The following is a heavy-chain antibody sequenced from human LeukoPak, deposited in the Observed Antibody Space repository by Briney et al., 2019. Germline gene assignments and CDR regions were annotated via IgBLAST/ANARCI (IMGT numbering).Heavy chain of an antibody. V-gene: IGHV4-34*01. Sequence: SETLCLTCTVYGGSFSGYYWSWIRQPPGKGLEWIGEINHSGSTKYNPSLKSRVTISVDTSKNQFSLKLSSVTAADTAVYYCARGLSGYSSSWYWGGVPSYFDYWGQGTLVTVSS. CDR3: ARGLSGYSSSWYWGGVPSYFDY. D-gene: IGHD6-13*01. J-gene: IGHJ4*02. CDR1: GGSFSGYY. CDR2: INHSGST.